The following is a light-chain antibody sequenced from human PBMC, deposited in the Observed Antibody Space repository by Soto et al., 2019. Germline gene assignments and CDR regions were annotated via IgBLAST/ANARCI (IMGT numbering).Light chain of an antibody. Sequence: DIQMTQSPSTLSGSVGDRVTITCRASQTISSWLAWYQQKPGKAPKLLIYKASTLKSGVPSRFSGSGSGTDFTLTISSLQPEDFATYYCLQQYFYPFTFGPGTTVDLK. CDR3: LQQYFYPFT. CDR2: KAS. J-gene: IGKJ3*01. CDR1: QTISSW. V-gene: IGKV1-5*03.